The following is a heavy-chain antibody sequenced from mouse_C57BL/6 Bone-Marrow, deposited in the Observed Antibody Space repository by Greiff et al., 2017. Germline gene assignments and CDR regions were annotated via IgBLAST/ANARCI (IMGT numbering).Heavy chain of an antibody. J-gene: IGHJ1*03. D-gene: IGHD1-1*01. CDR2: INPSSGYT. CDR1: GYTFTSYT. CDR3: ARVHYGSSYAWYFDV. V-gene: IGHV1-4*01. Sequence: VHLVESGAELARPGASVKMSCKASGYTFTSYTMHWVKQRPGQGLEWIGYINPSSGYTKYNQKFKDKATLTADKSSSTAYMQLSSLTSEDSAVYYCARVHYGSSYAWYFDVWGTGTTVTVSS.